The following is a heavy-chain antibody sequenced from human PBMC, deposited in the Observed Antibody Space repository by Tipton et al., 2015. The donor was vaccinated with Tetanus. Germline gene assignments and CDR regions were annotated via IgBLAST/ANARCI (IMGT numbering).Heavy chain of an antibody. D-gene: IGHD6-6*01. Sequence: LRLSCVVYGGSFGHYYWTWIRQPAGKGLEWIGRIYTSGSTNYNPSLKSRVTMSLDTSKNQFSLKLSSVTAGDTAVYFCVKFEYRTSFASWGQGALVTVSS. CDR2: IYTSGST. CDR1: GGSFGHYY. CDR3: VKFEYRTSFAS. J-gene: IGHJ4*02. V-gene: IGHV4-59*10.